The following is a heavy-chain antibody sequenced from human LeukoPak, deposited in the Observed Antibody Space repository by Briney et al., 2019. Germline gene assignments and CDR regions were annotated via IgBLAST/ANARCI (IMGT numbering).Heavy chain of an antibody. V-gene: IGHV4-59*01. D-gene: IGHD6-13*01. CDR3: ARGQQQLGDYYYYGMDV. J-gene: IGHJ6*02. Sequence: SETLSLTCTVSGGSISSYYWSWIRQPPGKGLEWIGYIYYSGSTNYNPSLKSRVTISVDTSKNQFSLKLSSVTAADTAVYYCARGQQQLGDYYYYGMDVWGQGTTVTVSS. CDR1: GGSISSYY. CDR2: IYYSGST.